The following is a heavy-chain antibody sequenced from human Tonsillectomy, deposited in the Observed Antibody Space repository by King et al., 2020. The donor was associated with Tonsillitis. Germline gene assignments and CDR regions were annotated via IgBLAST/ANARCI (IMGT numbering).Heavy chain of an antibody. CDR3: ARVPLITVTTNPY. CDR2: IRNKDKKYTT. D-gene: IGHD4-17*01. V-gene: IGHV3-72*01. J-gene: IGHJ4*02. CDR1: GFSFNDHC. Sequence: DVQLVESGGGLVQPGGSLRLSCAASGFSFNDHCMDWVRQAPGKGLEWVGRIRNKDKKYTTEYAPTVKGRFTISRDDSNNSLCLQMNSLKTEDTAMYYCARVPLITVTTNPYWGQGTLVTVSS.